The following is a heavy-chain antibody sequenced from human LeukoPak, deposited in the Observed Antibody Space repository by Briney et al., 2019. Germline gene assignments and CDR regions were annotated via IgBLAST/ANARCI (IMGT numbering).Heavy chain of an antibody. Sequence: SETLSLTCTISGGSISGYYWIWVRQPPGKGLEWIGYIFYSGSTNYNPSLKSRITMSVDTSKNQYSLRLSSVTAADTAVYYCARASQGQQPYLVDYWGQGTLVTVSS. CDR1: GGSISGYY. CDR3: ARASQGQQPYLVDY. CDR2: IFYSGST. D-gene: IGHD6-13*01. J-gene: IGHJ4*02. V-gene: IGHV4-59*01.